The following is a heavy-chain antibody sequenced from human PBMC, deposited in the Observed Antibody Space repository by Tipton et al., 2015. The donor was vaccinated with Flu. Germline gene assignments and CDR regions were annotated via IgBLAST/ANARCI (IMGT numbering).Heavy chain of an antibody. CDR1: GGSISSYY. Sequence: LRLSCTVSGGSISSYYWSWIRQPPGKGLEWIGYIYYSGSTNYNPSLKSRVTISVDTSKNQFSLKLSSVTAADTAVYYCASESRLTYFDYWGQGTLVTVSS. CDR2: IYYSGST. CDR3: ASESRLTYFDY. J-gene: IGHJ4*02. D-gene: IGHD5-12*01. V-gene: IGHV4-59*01.